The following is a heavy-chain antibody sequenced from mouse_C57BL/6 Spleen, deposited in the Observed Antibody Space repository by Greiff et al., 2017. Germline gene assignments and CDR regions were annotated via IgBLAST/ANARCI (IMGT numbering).Heavy chain of an antibody. V-gene: IGHV1-15*01. CDR2: IDPETGGT. Sequence: QVQLQQSGAELVRPGASVTLSCKASGYTFTDYEMHWVKQTPVHGLEWIGAIDPETGGTAYNQKFKGKAILTADKSSSTAYMELRSLTSEDSAVYYCPLLLRGERYFDVWGTGTTVTVSS. CDR1: GYTFTDYE. CDR3: PLLLRGERYFDV. D-gene: IGHD1-1*01. J-gene: IGHJ1*03.